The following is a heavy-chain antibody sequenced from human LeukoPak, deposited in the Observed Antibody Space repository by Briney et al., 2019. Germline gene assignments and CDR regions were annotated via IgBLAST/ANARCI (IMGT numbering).Heavy chain of an antibody. CDR1: GGSISSYY. CDR3: ARGRRVWCPFDY. D-gene: IGHD4/OR15-4a*01. J-gene: IGHJ4*02. V-gene: IGHV4-59*12. Sequence: SETLSLTCTVSGGSISSYYWSWIRQPPGKGLEWIGYIYYSGSTNYNPSLKSRVTISVDTSKNQFSLKLSSVTAADTAVYYCARGRRVWCPFDYWGQGTLVTVSS. CDR2: IYYSGST.